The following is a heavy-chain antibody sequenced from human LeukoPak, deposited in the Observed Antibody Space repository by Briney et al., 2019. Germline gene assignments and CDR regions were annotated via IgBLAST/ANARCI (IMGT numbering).Heavy chain of an antibody. J-gene: IGHJ3*02. CDR3: ARAYYDFWSGYGDAFDI. CDR2: ISSSSSTI. D-gene: IGHD3-3*01. V-gene: IGHV3-48*01. CDR1: GFTFSSYA. Sequence: GGSLRLSCAASGFTFSSYAMSWVRQAPGKGLEWVSYISSSSSTIYYADSVKGRFTISRDNAKNSLYLQMNSLRAEDTAVYYCARAYYDFWSGYGDAFDIWGQGTMVTVSS.